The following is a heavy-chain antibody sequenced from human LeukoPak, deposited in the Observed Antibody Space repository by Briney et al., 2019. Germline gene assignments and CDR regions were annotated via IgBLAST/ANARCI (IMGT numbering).Heavy chain of an antibody. CDR2: IHYSGST. D-gene: IGHD2-15*01. V-gene: IGHV4-59*01. Sequence: SETLSLTCTVSGGSISNYYWSWIWQPPGKGLEWIGYIHYSGSTNYNPSLKSRVTISIDTSKNQFSPKLSSVTAADTAVYYCARGLGISKSFDYWGQGTLVTVSS. CDR3: ARGLGISKSFDY. CDR1: GGSISNYY. J-gene: IGHJ4*02.